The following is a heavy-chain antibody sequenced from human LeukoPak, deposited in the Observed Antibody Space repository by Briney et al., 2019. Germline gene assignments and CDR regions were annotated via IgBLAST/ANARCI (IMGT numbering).Heavy chain of an antibody. CDR2: INPSGGST. CDR3: ARQGTYSSAFGMGY. CDR1: GYTFNNHY. D-gene: IGHD6-19*01. Sequence: GASVKVSCKASGYTFNNHYMYWVRQAPGQGLEWMGVINPSGGSTSYAQKFQGRVTMTRDTSTRTVYMEVNSLRSEDTAVYYCARQGTYSSAFGMGYWGQGTLVTVSS. V-gene: IGHV1-46*02. J-gene: IGHJ4*02.